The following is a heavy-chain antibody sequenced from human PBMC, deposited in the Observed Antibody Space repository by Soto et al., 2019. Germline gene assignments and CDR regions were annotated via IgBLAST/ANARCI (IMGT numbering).Heavy chain of an antibody. V-gene: IGHV1-18*01. CDR2: ISAYNGKR. D-gene: IGHD2-21*01. CDR3: DRGRIVASIHDAFKI. J-gene: IGHJ3*02. Sequence: QGQLLQSGDEVKKPGASVRVSCRASGYDFTSYGISWVRQAPGQGLQWVSWISAYNGKRDTAQKFQGRVTMTLDTSTDTAHMELGELRSAGAAVYYCDRGRIVASIHDAFKIWGQGTMVAVSS. CDR1: GYDFTSYG.